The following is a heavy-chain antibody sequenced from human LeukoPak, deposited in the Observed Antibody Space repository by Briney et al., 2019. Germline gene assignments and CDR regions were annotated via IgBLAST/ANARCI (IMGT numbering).Heavy chain of an antibody. CDR2: IRYDGSNK. D-gene: IGHD3-22*01. CDR1: GFTFSSYG. J-gene: IGHJ4*02. Sequence: GGSLRLSCAASGFTFSSYGMHWVRQAPGKGLEWVAFIRYDGSNKYYADSVKGRFTISRDNSKNTLYLQMNSLRAEDTAVYYCAKGLRSWGIWDSSGYPFDYWGQGTLVTVSS. V-gene: IGHV3-30*02. CDR3: AKGLRSWGIWDSSGYPFDY.